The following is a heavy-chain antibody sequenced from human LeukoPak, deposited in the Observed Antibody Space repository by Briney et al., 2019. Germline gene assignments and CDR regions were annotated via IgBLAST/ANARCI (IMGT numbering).Heavy chain of an antibody. D-gene: IGHD3-16*01. CDR3: ARVGGSPLGAFDI. V-gene: IGHV4-4*07. CDR1: GGSINSYY. CDR2: FYTSGST. J-gene: IGHJ3*02. Sequence: SETLSLTCTVSGGSINSYYWSWIWQPAGKGLEWIGRFYTSGSTTYNPSLKSRVTMPVDTSKNQFSLKLSSVTAADTAVYYCARVGGSPLGAFDIWGHGTMVTVSS.